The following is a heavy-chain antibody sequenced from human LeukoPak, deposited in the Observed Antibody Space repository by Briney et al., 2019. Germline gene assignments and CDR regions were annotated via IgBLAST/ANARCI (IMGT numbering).Heavy chain of an antibody. V-gene: IGHV3-66*04. D-gene: IGHD3-10*01. J-gene: IGHJ4*03. CDR1: GFTVSSNC. Sequence: PGGSLSLSCAASGFTVSSNCMSWVRQAPGKGLEWVSIIYSGGNTYYTDSVMGRFTNSRDNSKNTLHLQMNSLRAEDTAVYYCAKPFQQLLLCAGELSVWGHGTLVTVSS. CDR3: AKPFQQLLLCAGELSV. CDR2: IYSGGNT.